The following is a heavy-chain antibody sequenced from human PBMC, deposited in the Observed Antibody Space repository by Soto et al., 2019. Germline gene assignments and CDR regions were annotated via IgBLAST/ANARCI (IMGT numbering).Heavy chain of an antibody. Sequence: SETLSLTCSVSNGSIIGFYWTWIRQPPGKILEWIGYIHYSGRTDYNPSLTSRATMSVDTSKNQFSLNLKSITAADTAVYYCVRVGVGIGNHFDSWGRGTLVTVSS. J-gene: IGHJ4*02. CDR1: NGSIIGFY. CDR3: VRVGVGIGNHFDS. V-gene: IGHV4-59*12. D-gene: IGHD1-26*01. CDR2: IHYSGRT.